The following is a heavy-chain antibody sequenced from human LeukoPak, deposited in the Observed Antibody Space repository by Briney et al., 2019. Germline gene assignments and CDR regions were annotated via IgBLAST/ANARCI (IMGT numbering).Heavy chain of an antibody. CDR2: IFYSGST. J-gene: IGHJ3*02. CDR3: AKSNGYGLIDI. Sequence: PSETLSLTCTVSGGPISSHQWSWIRQPPGKGLEWIGNIFYSGSTYYGPSLKSRLTISLDTSRNQFSLKLNSVTAADTAVYYCAKSNGYGLIDIWGQGTMVTVSS. D-gene: IGHD3-10*01. V-gene: IGHV4-59*11. CDR1: GGPISSHQ.